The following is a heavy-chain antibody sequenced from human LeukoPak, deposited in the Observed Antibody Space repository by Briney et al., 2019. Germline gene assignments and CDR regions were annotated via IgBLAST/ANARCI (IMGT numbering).Heavy chain of an antibody. D-gene: IGHD6-13*01. CDR1: GYTFTSYG. J-gene: IGHJ3*02. V-gene: IGHV1-18*01. CDR2: ISAYNGNT. Sequence: ASVKVSCKASGYTFTSYGISWVRQAPGQGLEWMGWISAYNGNTNYAQKLQGRVTMTTDTSTSTAYMELRSLRSDDTAVYYCARNDLGIAAAGPPEEAFDIWGQGTMVTVSS. CDR3: ARNDLGIAAAGPPEEAFDI.